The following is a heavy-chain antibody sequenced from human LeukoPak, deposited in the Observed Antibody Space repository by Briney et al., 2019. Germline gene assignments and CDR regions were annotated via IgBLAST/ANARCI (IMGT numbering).Heavy chain of an antibody. D-gene: IGHD3-10*01. CDR3: ARAQRSGSFVPYYYYMDV. CDR2: IYTSGST. V-gene: IGHV4-4*07. CDR1: GGSISSYY. J-gene: IGHJ6*03. Sequence: SETLSLTCTVSGGSISSYYWSWIRQPAGKGLESIGRIYTSGSTNYNPSLKSRVTISVDTSKNQFSLKLSSVTAADTAVYYCARAQRSGSFVPYYYYMDVWGKGTTVTISS.